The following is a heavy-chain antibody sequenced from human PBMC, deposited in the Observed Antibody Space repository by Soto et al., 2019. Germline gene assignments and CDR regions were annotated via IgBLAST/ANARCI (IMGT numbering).Heavy chain of an antibody. Sequence: QVQLVQSGAEVKKPGSSVKVSCKASGGTFSSYAISRVRQAPGQGLEWMGGIIPIFGTANYAQKFQGRVTITADESTSTAYMELSSLRSEDTAVYYCARALSRGWSPLGVYWGQGTLVTVSS. D-gene: IGHD6-19*01. V-gene: IGHV1-69*01. CDR3: ARALSRGWSPLGVY. CDR1: GGTFSSYA. CDR2: IIPIFGTA. J-gene: IGHJ4*02.